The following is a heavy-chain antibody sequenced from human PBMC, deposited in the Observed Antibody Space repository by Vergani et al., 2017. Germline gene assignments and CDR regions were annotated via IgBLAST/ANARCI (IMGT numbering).Heavy chain of an antibody. D-gene: IGHD6-19*01. CDR3: ACDGFSSGWYYVDC. Sequence: QVQLVQSGAEVKKPGSSVKVSCKASGGTFSSYAISWVRQAPGQGLEWMGRIIPIFGTANYAQKFQGRVTITADKSTSTAYMELSILRPEDTAVDYCACDGFSSGWYYVDCWRQGIVVIVS. J-gene: IGHJ4*02. CDR2: IIPIFGTA. V-gene: IGHV1-69*06. CDR1: GGTFSSYA.